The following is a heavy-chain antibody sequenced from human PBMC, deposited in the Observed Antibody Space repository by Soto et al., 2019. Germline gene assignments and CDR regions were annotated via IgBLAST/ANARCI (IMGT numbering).Heavy chain of an antibody. Sequence: GGSLRLSCAASGFTFSSYALHWVRQAPGKGLEYVSAISSYGGSTYYANSVKGRFTISSDNSKNSLYLQINSLRAGDTAVYYCARALITGVLDDWGQVTLFTVSS. D-gene: IGHD3-10*01. CDR2: ISSYGGST. V-gene: IGHV3-64*01. CDR3: ARALITGVLDD. CDR1: GFTFSSYA. J-gene: IGHJ4*02.